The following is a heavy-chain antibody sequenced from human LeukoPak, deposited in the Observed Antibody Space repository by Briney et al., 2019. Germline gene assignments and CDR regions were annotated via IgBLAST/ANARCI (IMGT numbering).Heavy chain of an antibody. Sequence: GGSLRLSCAASGFTFSSYGMHWVRQAPGKGLEWVAVIWYDGSNKYYADSVKGRFTISRDNAKNSLYLQMNSLRAEDTAVYYCARPGKIYYPDAFDIWGQGTMVTVSS. CDR1: GFTFSSYG. CDR2: IWYDGSNK. D-gene: IGHD3-10*01. V-gene: IGHV3-33*01. CDR3: ARPGKIYYPDAFDI. J-gene: IGHJ3*02.